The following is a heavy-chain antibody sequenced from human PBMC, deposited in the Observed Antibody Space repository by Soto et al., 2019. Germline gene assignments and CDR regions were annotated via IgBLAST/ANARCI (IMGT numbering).Heavy chain of an antibody. Sequence: EVQLVESGGGLVQPGGSLRLSCAASGFTFSSYSTNWVRQAPGKGLEWVSYISSSSSTIYYADSVKGRFTISRDNAKNSLYLQMNSLRDEDTAVYYCARESDFWSGYTYWGQGTLVTVSS. CDR1: GFTFSSYS. D-gene: IGHD3-3*01. CDR3: ARESDFWSGYTY. J-gene: IGHJ4*02. CDR2: ISSSSSTI. V-gene: IGHV3-48*02.